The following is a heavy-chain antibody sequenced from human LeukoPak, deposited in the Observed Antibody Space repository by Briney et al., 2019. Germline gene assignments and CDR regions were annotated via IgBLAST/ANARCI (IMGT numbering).Heavy chain of an antibody. CDR1: GFTFSSYA. Sequence: GRSLRLSCAASGFTFSSYAMHWVRQAPGKGLEWVAVISYDGSNKYNADSVKGRFTISRDNSKNTLYLQMNSLRAEDTAVYYCARDQGGFGYFDYWGQGTTVTVSS. CDR3: ARDQGGFGYFDY. J-gene: IGHJ4*03. CDR2: ISYDGSNK. V-gene: IGHV3-30-3*01. D-gene: IGHD3-10*01.